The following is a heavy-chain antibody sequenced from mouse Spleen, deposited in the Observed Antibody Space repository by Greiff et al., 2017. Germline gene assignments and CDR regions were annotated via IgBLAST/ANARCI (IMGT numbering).Heavy chain of an antibody. V-gene: IGHV1-76*01. D-gene: IGHD1-1*01. CDR2: IYPGSGNT. CDR3: ARGFITTVVATDYYAMDY. CDR1: GYTFTDYY. J-gene: IGHJ4*01. Sequence: VQVVESGAELVRPGASVKLSCKASGYTFTDYYLNWVKQRPGQGLEWIASIYPGSGNTYYNEKFKGKATLTAEKSSSTAYMQLSSLTSEDSAVYFCARGFITTVVATDYYAMDYWGQGTSVTVSS.